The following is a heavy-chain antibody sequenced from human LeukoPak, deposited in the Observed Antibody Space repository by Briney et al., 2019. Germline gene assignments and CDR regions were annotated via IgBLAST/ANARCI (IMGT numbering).Heavy chain of an antibody. CDR3: AASSRGGGWFDH. D-gene: IGHD6-6*01. CDR1: GGSISSYY. J-gene: IGHJ5*02. V-gene: IGHV4-59*01. Sequence: SETLSLTCTVSGGSISSYYWSWIRQPPGKGLEWIGYIYYSGSTNYNPSLKSRVTISVDTPKNQFSLKLSSVTAADTAVYYCAASSRGGGWFDHWGQGTLVTVSS. CDR2: IYYSGST.